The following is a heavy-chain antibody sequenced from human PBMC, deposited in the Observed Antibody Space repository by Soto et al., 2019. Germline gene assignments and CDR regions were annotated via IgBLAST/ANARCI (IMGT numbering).Heavy chain of an antibody. J-gene: IGHJ4*02. CDR3: ARGGSSSTPHDY. CDR1: GGSFSGYY. D-gene: IGHD6-6*01. V-gene: IGHV4-34*01. CDR2: INHSGST. Sequence: PSETLSLTCAVYGGSFSGYYWSWIRQPPGKGLEWIGEINHSGSTNYNPSLKSRVTISVDTSKNQFSLKLSSVTAADTAVYCCARGGSSSTPHDYWGQGTLVTVSS.